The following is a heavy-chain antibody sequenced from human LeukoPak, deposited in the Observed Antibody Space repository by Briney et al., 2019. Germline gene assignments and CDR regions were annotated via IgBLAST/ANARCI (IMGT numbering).Heavy chain of an antibody. Sequence: SSETLSLTCTVSGASITSYYWSWIRQPAGKGLEWIGRIYASGSTTYNPSLKSRVTMAVDTSKTQFSLKLSSVTAADTAVYYCARTSAESGVYDSSDCFDYWGQGTLVTVSS. D-gene: IGHD3-22*01. CDR2: IYASGST. J-gene: IGHJ4*02. CDR3: ARTSAESGVYDSSDCFDY. V-gene: IGHV4-4*07. CDR1: GASITSYY.